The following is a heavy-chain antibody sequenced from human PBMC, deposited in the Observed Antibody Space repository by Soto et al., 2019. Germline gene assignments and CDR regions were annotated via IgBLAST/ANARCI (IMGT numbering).Heavy chain of an antibody. V-gene: IGHV1-2*04. J-gene: IGHJ4*02. Sequence: ASVKVSCKASGYTFTGYYMHWVRQAPGQGLEWMGWINPNSGGTNYAQKFQGWVTMTRDTSISTAYMELTRLGSDTPAVYYCARSTGYFGQWLVRGYFDYWGQGTLVTVSS. CDR2: INPNSGGT. CDR1: GYTFTGYY. CDR3: ARSTGYFGQWLVRGYFDY. D-gene: IGHD6-19*01.